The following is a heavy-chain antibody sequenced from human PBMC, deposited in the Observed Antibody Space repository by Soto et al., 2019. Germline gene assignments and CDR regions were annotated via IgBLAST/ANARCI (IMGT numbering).Heavy chain of an antibody. CDR2: MNPNSGNT. J-gene: IGHJ6*02. Sequence: ASVKVSCKVSGYTLTELSMHWVRQATGQGLEWMGWMNPNSGNTGYAQKFQGRVTMTRNTSISTAYMELSSLRSEDTAVYYCARGFRYYDILTGQYYYGMDVWGQGTTVTVSS. D-gene: IGHD3-9*01. CDR3: ARGFRYYDILTGQYYYGMDV. CDR1: GYTLTELS. V-gene: IGHV1-8*01.